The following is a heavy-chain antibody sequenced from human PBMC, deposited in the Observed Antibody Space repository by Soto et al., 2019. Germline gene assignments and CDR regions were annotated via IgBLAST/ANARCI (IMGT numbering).Heavy chain of an antibody. Sequence: QVQLQQWGAGLLKPSETLSLTCAVYGGSFSGYYWSWIRQPPGKGLEWIGEINHSGSTNYNPSLKSRVTISVDTSKNQFSLKLSSVTAADTAVYYCARGRPADGIVGATLNDYWGQGTLVTVSS. CDR1: GGSFSGYY. J-gene: IGHJ4*02. D-gene: IGHD1-26*01. CDR2: INHSGST. V-gene: IGHV4-34*01. CDR3: ARGRPADGIVGATLNDY.